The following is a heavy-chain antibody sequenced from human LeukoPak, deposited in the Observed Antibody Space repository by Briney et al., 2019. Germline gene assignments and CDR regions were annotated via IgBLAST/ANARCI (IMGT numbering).Heavy chain of an antibody. CDR1: GFTFSSYS. V-gene: IGHV3-21*01. D-gene: IGHD2-2*01. Sequence: PGGSLRLSCAASGFTFSSYSMNLARQAPGKGLEWVSSISSSSSYIYYADSVKGRFTVSRDNAKNSLYLQMNSLRAEDTAVYYCARSPLGYCSSTSCYYFDYWGQGTLVTVSS. J-gene: IGHJ4*02. CDR2: ISSSSSYI. CDR3: ARSPLGYCSSTSCYYFDY.